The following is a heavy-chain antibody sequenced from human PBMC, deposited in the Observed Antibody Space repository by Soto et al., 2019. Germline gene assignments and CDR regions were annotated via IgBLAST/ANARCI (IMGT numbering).Heavy chain of an antibody. D-gene: IGHD7-27*01. CDR3: ARADWGSEIYYFDY. Sequence: SETLSLTCTVSGGSISSYYWSWIRQPPGKGLEWIGYIYYSGSTNYNPSLKSRVTISVDTSKNQFSLKRSSVTAADTAVYYCARADWGSEIYYFDYWGQGTLVTVSS. CDR1: GGSISSYY. CDR2: IYYSGST. J-gene: IGHJ4*02. V-gene: IGHV4-59*01.